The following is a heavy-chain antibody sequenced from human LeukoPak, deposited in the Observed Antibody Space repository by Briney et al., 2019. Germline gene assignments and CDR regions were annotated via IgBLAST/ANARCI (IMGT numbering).Heavy chain of an antibody. CDR1: GGSFSGYY. Sequence: SETLSLTCAVYGGSFSGYYWSWIRQPPGKGLDWIGEINHSGSTNYNPSLKSRVTISVDTSKNQFSLKLSSVTAADTAVYYCARRPPVSAFDIWGQGTMVTVSS. V-gene: IGHV4-34*01. J-gene: IGHJ3*02. CDR3: ARRPPVSAFDI. CDR2: INHSGST.